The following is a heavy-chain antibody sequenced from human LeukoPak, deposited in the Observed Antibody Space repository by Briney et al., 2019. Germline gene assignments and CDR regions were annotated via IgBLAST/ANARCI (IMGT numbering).Heavy chain of an antibody. V-gene: IGHV3-23*01. CDR1: GFTLSSFW. Sequence: PGRSLRLSCAASGFTLSSFWMGWVRQAPGKGLEWGSGISGSGGATYYADSVKGRFTISRDDPQNTLYLQMDSLRAEAPAVIFFARGGVDYYGSGAYYLMYYFYYWGQGALVTVSS. J-gene: IGHJ4*02. D-gene: IGHD3-10*01. CDR2: ISGSGGAT. CDR3: ARGGVDYYGSGAYYLMYYFYY.